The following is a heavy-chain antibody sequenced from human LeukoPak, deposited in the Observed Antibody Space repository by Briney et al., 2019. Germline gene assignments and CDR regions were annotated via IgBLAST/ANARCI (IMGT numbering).Heavy chain of an antibody. D-gene: IGHD7-27*01. CDR1: GGSFSGYY. J-gene: IGHJ4*02. CDR2: INHSGST. Sequence: SETLSLTCAVYGGSFSGYYWSWIRQPPRKGLEWIGEINHSGSTNYNPSLKSRVTISVDTSKNQFSLKLSSVTAADTAVYYCAREGVGNYWGQGTLVTVSS. V-gene: IGHV4-34*01. CDR3: AREGVGNY.